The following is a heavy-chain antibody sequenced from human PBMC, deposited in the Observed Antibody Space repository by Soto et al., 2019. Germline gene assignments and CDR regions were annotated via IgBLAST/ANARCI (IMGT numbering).Heavy chain of an antibody. J-gene: IGHJ4*02. D-gene: IGHD3-10*01. CDR1: GFTFSSYA. CDR3: ATMVRELIRPPNPFDY. V-gene: IGHV3-23*01. Sequence: PGGSLRLSCAASGFTFSSYAMSWVRQAPGKGLEWVSVISASGGSTYYADSVKGRFTISRDNSKDTLFLQMNSLRAEDTAVYYCATMVRELIRPPNPFDYWGQGTLVTVSS. CDR2: ISASGGST.